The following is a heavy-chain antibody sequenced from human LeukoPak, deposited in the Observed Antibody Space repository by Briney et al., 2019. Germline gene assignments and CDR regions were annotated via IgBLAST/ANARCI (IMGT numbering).Heavy chain of an antibody. J-gene: IGHJ3*02. Sequence: GGSLRLSCAASGFTVSRSYLTWVRQAPGKGLDWVSIIYSGGSASYADSVRGRFTISRDKTKNTLYLQMDRLRAEDTAVYYCARGGGCSGTNCYIDAFDIWGQGTVVTVSS. CDR2: IYSGGSA. CDR1: GFTVSRSY. V-gene: IGHV3-66*02. D-gene: IGHD2-2*01. CDR3: ARGGGCSGTNCYIDAFDI.